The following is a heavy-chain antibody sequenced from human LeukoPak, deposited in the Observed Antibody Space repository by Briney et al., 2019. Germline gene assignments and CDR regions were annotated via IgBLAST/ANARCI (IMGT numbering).Heavy chain of an antibody. CDR1: GGSIGAHY. D-gene: IGHD2-15*01. J-gene: IGHJ5*02. V-gene: IGHV4-59*11. CDR2: IYYTGST. Sequence: AQTLSLTCTVSGGSIGAHYWTWIRQPPGKGLEWIGRIYYTGSTTYNPSLRSRVTMSVDTPKAQFSLNLSSVTAADTAIYFCARGFTGIGWFDPWGQGMQVTVSS. CDR3: ARGFTGIGWFDP.